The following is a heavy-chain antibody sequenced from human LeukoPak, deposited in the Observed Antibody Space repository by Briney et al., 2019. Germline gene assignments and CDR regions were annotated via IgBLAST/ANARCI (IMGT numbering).Heavy chain of an antibody. Sequence: GGSLRLSCAASGFTFSSYGMHWVRQAPGKGLEWVAVIWYDGSNKYYADSVKGRFTISRDNSKNTLYLQMNSLRAEDTAVYYCARETDLTEALGYWGQGTLVTVSS. CDR2: IWYDGSNK. D-gene: IGHD1-14*01. J-gene: IGHJ4*02. CDR3: ARETDLTEALGY. CDR1: GFTFSSYG. V-gene: IGHV3-33*01.